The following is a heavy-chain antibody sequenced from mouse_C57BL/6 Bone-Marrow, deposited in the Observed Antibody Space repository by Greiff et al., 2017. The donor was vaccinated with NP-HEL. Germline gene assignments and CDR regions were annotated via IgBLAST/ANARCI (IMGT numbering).Heavy chain of an antibody. Sequence: VQLQQPGAELVKPGASVKLSCKASGYTFTSYWMHWVKQRPGRGLEWIGRIDPNSGGTKYNEKFKSKATLTVDKPSSTAYMQLSSLTSEDSAGYYCARAPSYYYGSSYWYFDVWGTGTTVTVSS. CDR1: GYTFTSYW. CDR3: ARAPSYYYGSSYWYFDV. CDR2: IDPNSGGT. V-gene: IGHV1-72*01. D-gene: IGHD1-1*01. J-gene: IGHJ1*03.